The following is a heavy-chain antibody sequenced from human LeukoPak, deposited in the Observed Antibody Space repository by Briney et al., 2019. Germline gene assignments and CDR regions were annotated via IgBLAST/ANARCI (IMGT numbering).Heavy chain of an antibody. J-gene: IGHJ4*02. CDR2: ISGSGGST. V-gene: IGHV3-23*01. CDR3: AKDRSAYCSGTSCYSSFDY. Sequence: GGSLRLSCAASGFTFNNYAMTWVRQAPGKGLEWVSAISGSGGSTDYADSVKGRFTISRDSSKNTLYLQMNSLGAEDTAVYHCAKDRSAYCSGTSCYSSFDYWGQGALVTVSS. CDR1: GFTFNNYA. D-gene: IGHD2-2*02.